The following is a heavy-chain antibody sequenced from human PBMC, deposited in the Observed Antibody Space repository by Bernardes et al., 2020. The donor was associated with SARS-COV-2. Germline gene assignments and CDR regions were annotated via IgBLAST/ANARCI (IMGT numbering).Heavy chain of an antibody. CDR2: ISSDGSDT. CDR1: GFTFRNFA. Sequence: GGSLRLSCAASGFTFRNFAMHWVRQAPGKGLEWLAAISSDGSDTFSTGAVKGRFTIPRDNSKNTLYLQMNSLRGKDTAVYYCARDLVVLVGAEGIPRCDQWGQGTLVTVSS. V-gene: IGHV3-30-3*01. CDR3: ARDLVVLVGAEGIPRCDQ. J-gene: IGHJ4*02. D-gene: IGHD1-26*01.